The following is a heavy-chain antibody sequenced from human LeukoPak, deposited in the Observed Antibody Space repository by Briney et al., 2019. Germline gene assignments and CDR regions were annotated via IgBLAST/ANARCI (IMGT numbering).Heavy chain of an antibody. CDR3: ARGGVVVAAIDAFDI. V-gene: IGHV3-66*01. D-gene: IGHD2-15*01. CDR2: IYGGGST. Sequence: AGGSLRLSCAASGFTVSSNFMSWVRQAPGKGLEWVSLIYGGGSTYYADSVKGRFTISRDISKNTLFLQLNSLRAEDTAVYYCARGGVVVAAIDAFDIWGQGTLVTVSS. J-gene: IGHJ3*02. CDR1: GFTVSSNF.